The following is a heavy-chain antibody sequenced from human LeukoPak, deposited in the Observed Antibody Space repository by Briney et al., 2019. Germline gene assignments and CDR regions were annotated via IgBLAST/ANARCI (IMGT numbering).Heavy chain of an antibody. CDR2: IDTSGNT. V-gene: IGHV4-61*09. Sequence: PSQTLSLTCIVSGGSISSGSYYWSWIRQPAGKGLEWIGHIDTSGNTNYNPSLKSRVTISVDTSKKQFSLKMSSVTAADTAVYYCASRPPIYMGYYFDYWGQGTLVTVSS. CDR3: ASRPPIYMGYYFDY. J-gene: IGHJ4*02. CDR1: GGSISSGSYY. D-gene: IGHD3-9*01.